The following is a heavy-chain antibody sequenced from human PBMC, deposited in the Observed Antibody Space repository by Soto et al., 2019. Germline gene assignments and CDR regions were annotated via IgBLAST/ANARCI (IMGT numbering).Heavy chain of an antibody. J-gene: IGHJ6*03. D-gene: IGHD3-10*01. CDR1: VGSFSGYY. V-gene: IGHV4-34*01. Sequence: ASETLSLTCAFYVGSFSGYYWTWIRQPPGKGLEWIGEINHSGSTKYNPSLKSRVTISVDTSKNQISLKLSSVTAADTAVYYCARLAGSGSYYYYYYMDVWGKGTTVTVSS. CDR2: INHSGST. CDR3: ARLAGSGSYYYYYYMDV.